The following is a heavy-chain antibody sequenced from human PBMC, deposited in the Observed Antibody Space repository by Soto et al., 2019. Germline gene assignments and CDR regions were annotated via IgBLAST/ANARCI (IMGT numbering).Heavy chain of an antibody. V-gene: IGHV6-1*01. CDR2: TYFMSKWYN. J-gene: IGHJ5*02. D-gene: IGHD5-12*01. CDR3: AKGDNLGPKTGYAFDP. CDR1: GDSVSSNTAS. Sequence: QVQLQQSGPGLVKPSQTLSLTCAISGDSVSSNTASWNWIRQSPSRGLEWLGRTYFMSKWYNDYAVSVKSRIIINPDTSNNQFSLQLNSVTPEDTAVYFCAKGDNLGPKTGYAFDPWGQGIMVTVSS.